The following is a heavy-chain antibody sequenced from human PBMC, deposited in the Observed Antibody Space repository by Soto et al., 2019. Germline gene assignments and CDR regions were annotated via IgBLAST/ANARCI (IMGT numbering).Heavy chain of an antibody. Sequence: ESGGGVVQPGRSLRLSCAASGFTFSSYAMHWVRQAPGKGLEWVAVISYDGSNKYYADSVKGRFTIFRDNSKNTLYLQMNSLRAEDTAVYYCARAYEGDYFDYWGQGTLVTVSS. J-gene: IGHJ4*02. D-gene: IGHD3-16*01. V-gene: IGHV3-30-3*01. CDR1: GFTFSSYA. CDR2: ISYDGSNK. CDR3: ARAYEGDYFDY.